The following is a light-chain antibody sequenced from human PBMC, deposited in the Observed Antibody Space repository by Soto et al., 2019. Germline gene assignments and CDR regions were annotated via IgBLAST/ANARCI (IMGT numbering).Light chain of an antibody. J-gene: IGLJ1*01. CDR1: GSDVGGYNY. V-gene: IGLV2-14*01. CDR3: SSYTTSGTYG. CDR2: DVS. Sequence: QSVLTQPASVSGSPGQSITISCTGTGSDVGGYNYVSWYQQHPGKAPKLMIIDVSNRPSGVSNRFSGSKSGNTASLTISGLQAEDEADYYCSSYTTSGTYGFGTGTKVTVL.